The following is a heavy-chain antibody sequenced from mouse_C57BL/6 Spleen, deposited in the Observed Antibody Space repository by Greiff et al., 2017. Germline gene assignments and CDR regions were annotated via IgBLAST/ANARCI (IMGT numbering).Heavy chain of an antibody. V-gene: IGHV1-26*01. D-gene: IGHD1-1*01. CDR3: ARDYYGSSRDY. CDR1: GYTFTDYY. Sequence: EVKLQQSGPELVKPGASVKISCKASGYTFTDYYMNWVKQSHGKSLEWIGDINPNNGGTSYNQKFKGKATLTVDKSSSTAYMELRSLTSEDSAVYYCARDYYGSSRDYWGQGTTLTVSS. CDR2: INPNNGGT. J-gene: IGHJ2*01.